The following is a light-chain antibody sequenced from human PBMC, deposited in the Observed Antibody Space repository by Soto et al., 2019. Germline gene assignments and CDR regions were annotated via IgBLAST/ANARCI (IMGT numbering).Light chain of an antibody. CDR1: NSNIGSNP. V-gene: IGLV1-44*01. CDR2: TNY. CDR3: AAWDDSLNGPG. Sequence: QSVLTQPPSASGTPGQRVTISCSGSNSNIGSNPVHWYRHLPGTAPKLLIYTNYQRPSGVPDRFSASKSGTSASLAISGLQSEDEAEYYCAAWDDSLNGPGFGGGTKVTVL. J-gene: IGLJ2*01.